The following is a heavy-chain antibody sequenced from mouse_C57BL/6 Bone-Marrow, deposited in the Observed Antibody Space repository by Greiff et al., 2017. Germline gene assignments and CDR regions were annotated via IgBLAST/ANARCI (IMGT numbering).Heavy chain of an antibody. CDR2: IVPANGDT. D-gene: IGHD1-1*01. CDR1: GSNFTDDY. CDR3: TTHYYGSHDC. V-gene: IGHV14-4*01. Sequence: EVQLQESGAELVRPGASVKLSCTASGSNFTDDYMHWVKQRPEQGLEWIGWIVPANGDTDYAAKFQGKATITADTSSNTAYLQLSSLTSEDTAVYYCTTHYYGSHDCGGQGTTLTVYS. J-gene: IGHJ2*01.